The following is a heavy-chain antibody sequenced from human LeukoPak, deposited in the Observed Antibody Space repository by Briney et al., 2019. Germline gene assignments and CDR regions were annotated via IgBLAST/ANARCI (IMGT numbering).Heavy chain of an antibody. V-gene: IGHV3-43*02. CDR3: AKVRVGYGVYYYYGMDV. CDR1: GFTFDDYA. J-gene: IGHJ6*02. Sequence: GRSLRLSCAASGFTFDDYAMHWVRQAPGKGLEWVSLISGDGGSTYYADSVKGRFTISRDNSKNSLYLQMNSLRTEDTALYYCAKVRVGYGVYYYYGMDVWGQGTTVTVSS. CDR2: ISGDGGST. D-gene: IGHD5-12*01.